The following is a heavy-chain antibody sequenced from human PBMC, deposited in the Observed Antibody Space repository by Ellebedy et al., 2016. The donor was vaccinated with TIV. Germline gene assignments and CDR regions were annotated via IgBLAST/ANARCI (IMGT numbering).Heavy chain of an antibody. CDR3: ARDRGSDDPIDY. Sequence: PGGSLRLSCEASGFTFTNYGMHWVRQAPGKGLEWVAVIWHDGSNKYYTDSVKGRFTISRDNSKNTLYLQMNSLRVEDTAVYHCARDRGSDDPIDYWGQGTLVTVSS. J-gene: IGHJ4*02. V-gene: IGHV3-33*01. CDR1: GFTFTNYG. CDR2: IWHDGSNK. D-gene: IGHD2-15*01.